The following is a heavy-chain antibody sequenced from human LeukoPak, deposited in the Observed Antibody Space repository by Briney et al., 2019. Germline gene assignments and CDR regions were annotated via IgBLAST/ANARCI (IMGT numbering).Heavy chain of an antibody. J-gene: IGHJ4*02. V-gene: IGHV1-2*02. D-gene: IGHD3-10*01. Sequence: GASVKVSCKASGYTFTGYYMHWVRQAPGQGLEWMGWINPNSGGTNYAQKFQGRVTMTRDTSISTAYMELSRLRSDDTAVYYCARDVSPSYYYGSGSFDYWGQGTLVTVSS. CDR3: ARDVSPSYYYGSGSFDY. CDR2: INPNSGGT. CDR1: GYTFTGYY.